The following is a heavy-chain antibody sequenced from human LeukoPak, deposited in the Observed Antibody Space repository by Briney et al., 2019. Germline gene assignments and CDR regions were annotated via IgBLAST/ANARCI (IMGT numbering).Heavy chain of an antibody. CDR1: GGSIRGYN. CDR2: IYTSGST. CDR3: ARGWYCYDSSGSYVY. J-gene: IGHJ4*02. V-gene: IGHV4-4*07. Sequence: PSETLSLTCTVSGGSIRGYNWRWIRQPAGKGLEWIGRIYTSGSTNYNPSLKSRVTMSVDTSKNQFSLKLSSVTAADTAVYYCARGWYCYDSSGSYVYWGQGTLVTVSS. D-gene: IGHD3-22*01.